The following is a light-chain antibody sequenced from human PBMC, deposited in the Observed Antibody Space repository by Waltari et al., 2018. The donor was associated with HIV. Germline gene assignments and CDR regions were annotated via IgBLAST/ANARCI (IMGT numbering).Light chain of an antibody. V-gene: IGLV3-19*01. CDR3: NSRDSSGNHVV. CDR2: GKT. Sequence: SSELTQDPAVSVALGQKVRITCQGDSLRSYNASWYQQKPGQAPVLLIYGKTNRPSGIPDRFSASSSGNTASLTITGAQAEDEADYYCNSRDSSGNHVVFGGGTKLTVL. J-gene: IGLJ2*01. CDR1: SLRSYN.